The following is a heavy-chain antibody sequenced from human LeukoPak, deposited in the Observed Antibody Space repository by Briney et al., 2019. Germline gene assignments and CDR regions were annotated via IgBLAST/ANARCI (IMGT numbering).Heavy chain of an antibody. V-gene: IGHV4-4*02. D-gene: IGHD6-6*01. CDR1: GTCISGSDW. Sequence: SETLSLTCVVSGTCISGSDWWSWVRQPPGKGLEWIGEIYHNGNTNYNPSLKSRVTISVDKSKNQFSLMLTSVTAADTAVYYCAISSYYRVWFDPWGQGTLVTVSS. CDR2: IYHNGNT. J-gene: IGHJ5*02. CDR3: AISSYYRVWFDP.